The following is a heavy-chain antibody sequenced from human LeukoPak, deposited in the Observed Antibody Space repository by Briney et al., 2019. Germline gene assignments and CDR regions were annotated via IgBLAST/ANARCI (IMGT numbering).Heavy chain of an antibody. J-gene: IGHJ4*02. V-gene: IGHV3-9*03. D-gene: IGHD6-19*01. CDR3: AKDRPSGHSGGVIEY. CDR1: GFTFDDYA. CDR2: ISWNSGNI. Sequence: GGSLRLSCAASGFTFDDYAMHWVRHAPGKGLEWVSDISWNSGNIGYADSVKGRFTISRDNAKNSLYLQMNSLRAEDMALYYCAKDRPSGHSGGVIEYWGQGTLVTVSS.